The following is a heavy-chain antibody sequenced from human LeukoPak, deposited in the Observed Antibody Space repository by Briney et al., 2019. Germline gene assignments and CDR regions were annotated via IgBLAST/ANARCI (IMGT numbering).Heavy chain of an antibody. CDR1: GYTFTSYD. D-gene: IGHD6-13*01. V-gene: IGHV1-8*03. Sequence: ASVKVSCKASGYTFTSYDINWVRQATGQGLEWMGWMNSNSGNTGYAQKFQGRVTITRNTSISTAYMELSSLRSEDTAVYYCARGGGYSSSWYFDYWGQGTLVTVSS. CDR3: ARGGGYSSSWYFDY. J-gene: IGHJ4*02. CDR2: MNSNSGNT.